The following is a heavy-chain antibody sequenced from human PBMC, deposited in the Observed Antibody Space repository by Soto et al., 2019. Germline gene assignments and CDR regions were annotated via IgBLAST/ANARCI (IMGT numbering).Heavy chain of an antibody. Sequence: GASVKVSCKASGGTLSSYAISWVRQAPGQGLEWMGGIIPIFGTANYAQKFQGRVTITADESTSTAYMELSSLRSEDTAVYYCARPYIAAAGTFYYYYGMDVWGQGTTVTVSS. V-gene: IGHV1-69*13. CDR2: IIPIFGTA. CDR1: GGTLSSYA. D-gene: IGHD6-13*01. J-gene: IGHJ6*02. CDR3: ARPYIAAAGTFYYYYGMDV.